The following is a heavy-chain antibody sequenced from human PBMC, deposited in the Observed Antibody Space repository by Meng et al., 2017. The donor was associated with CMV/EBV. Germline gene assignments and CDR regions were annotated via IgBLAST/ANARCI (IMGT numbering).Heavy chain of an antibody. CDR1: GFTFSSYS. CDR2: ISSSSSYI. V-gene: IGHV3-21*01. CDR3: ARIPKGSSWNYFDY. J-gene: IGHJ4*02. D-gene: IGHD6-13*01. Sequence: GESLKISCAASGFTFSSYSMNWVRQAPGKGLEWVSSISSSSSYIYYADSVKGRFTISRDNAKNSLYLQMNSLRAEDTAVYYCARIPKGSSWNYFDYWGQGTLVTVSP.